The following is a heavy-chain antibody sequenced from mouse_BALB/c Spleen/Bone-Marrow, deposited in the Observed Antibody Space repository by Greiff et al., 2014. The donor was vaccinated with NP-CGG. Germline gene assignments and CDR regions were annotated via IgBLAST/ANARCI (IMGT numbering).Heavy chain of an antibody. CDR1: GYTFTSYW. D-gene: IGHD2-1*01. J-gene: IGHJ2*01. CDR2: INPSNGRT. V-gene: IGHV1S81*02. CDR3: AKNYGNTDY. Sequence: QVQLQQSGAELVKPGASVKLSCKASGYTFTSYWMHWVKQRPGQGLEWIGEINPSNGRTNYNEKFKTKATLTVDKSSSTAYMQHSSLTSEDAAVYCCAKNYGNTDYWGQGTTLTVSS.